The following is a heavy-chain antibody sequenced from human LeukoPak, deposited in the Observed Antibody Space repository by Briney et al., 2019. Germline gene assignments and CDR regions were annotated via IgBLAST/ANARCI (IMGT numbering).Heavy chain of an antibody. J-gene: IGHJ4*02. CDR2: FDPEDGET. CDR3: ATDNKGYYLEPFDY. D-gene: IGHD3-10*01. CDR1: GYTLTELS. Sequence: ASVKVSCKVSGYTLTELSMHWVRQAPGKGLEWMGGFDPEDGETIYAQKFQGRVTMTEDTSTDTAYMELSSLRSEDTAVYYCATDNKGYYLEPFDYWGQGTLVAVSS. V-gene: IGHV1-24*01.